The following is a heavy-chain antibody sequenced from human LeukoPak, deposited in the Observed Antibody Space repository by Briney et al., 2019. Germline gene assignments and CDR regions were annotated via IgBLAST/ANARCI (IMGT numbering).Heavy chain of an antibody. CDR2: INPVNGGT. V-gene: IGHV1-2*06. D-gene: IGHD2-2*01. J-gene: IGHJ3*01. CDR1: GYTFTSYG. CDR3: ARDTGFCTANSCFYDALDV. Sequence: ASVKVSCKASGYTFTSYGISWVRQAPGQGLEWVGRINPVNGGTDYAQNFQGRVTMTRDTSISTAYMDLSSLRSDDTAVYYCARDTGFCTANSCFYDALDVWGRGTMVTVSS.